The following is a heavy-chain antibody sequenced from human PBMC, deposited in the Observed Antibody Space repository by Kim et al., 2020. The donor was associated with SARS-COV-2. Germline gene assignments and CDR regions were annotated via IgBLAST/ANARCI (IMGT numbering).Heavy chain of an antibody. D-gene: IGHD2-15*01. J-gene: IGHJ5*02. Sequence: ASVKVSCKPSGYTFTGYYMHWVRQAPGQGLEWMGWINPNSGGTNYAQKFQGRVTMTRDTSISTAYMELSRLRSDDTAVYYCARDGCSGGSCYSTWFDPWGQGTLVPVSS. CDR3: ARDGCSGGSCYSTWFDP. CDR1: GYTFTGYY. V-gene: IGHV1-2*02. CDR2: INPNSGGT.